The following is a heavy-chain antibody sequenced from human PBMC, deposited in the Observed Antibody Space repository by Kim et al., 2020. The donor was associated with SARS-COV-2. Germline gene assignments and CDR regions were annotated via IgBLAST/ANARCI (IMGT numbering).Heavy chain of an antibody. V-gene: IGHV1-69*13. CDR1: GGTFSSYA. CDR2: IIPIFGTA. CDR3: ARGALLRFLGSFDY. Sequence: SVKVSCKASGGTFSSYAISWVRQAPGQGLEWMGGIIPIFGTANYAQKFQGRVTITADESTSTAYMELSSLRSEDTAVYYCARGALLRFLGSFDYWGQGTLVTVSS. D-gene: IGHD3-3*01. J-gene: IGHJ4*02.